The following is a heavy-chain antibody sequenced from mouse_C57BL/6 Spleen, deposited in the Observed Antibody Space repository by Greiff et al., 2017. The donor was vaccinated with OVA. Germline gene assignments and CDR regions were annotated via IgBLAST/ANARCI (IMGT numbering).Heavy chain of an antibody. V-gene: IGHV5-4*01. CDR2: ISDGGSYT. Sequence: EVKLVESGGGLVKPGGSLKLSCAASGFTFSSYAMSWVRQTPEKRLEWVATISDGGSYTYYPDNVKGRFTISRDNAKNNLYLQMSHLKSEDTAMYYCARDQAPITTVVEGFAYWGQGTLVTVSA. CDR3: ARDQAPITTVVEGFAY. CDR1: GFTFSSYA. J-gene: IGHJ3*01. D-gene: IGHD1-1*01.